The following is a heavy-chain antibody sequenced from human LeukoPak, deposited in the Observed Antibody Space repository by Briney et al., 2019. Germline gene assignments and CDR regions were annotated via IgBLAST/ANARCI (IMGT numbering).Heavy chain of an antibody. CDR3: ARVSEWELLLWDY. CDR2: ISSSSSYI. Sequence: GGSLRLSCAASGFTFSSYSMNWVRQAPGKGLEWVSSISSSSSYIYYADSVKGRFTISRDNAKNSLYLQMNSLRAEDTALYYCARVSEWELLLWDYWGQGTLVTVSS. V-gene: IGHV3-21*04. D-gene: IGHD1-26*01. J-gene: IGHJ4*02. CDR1: GFTFSSYS.